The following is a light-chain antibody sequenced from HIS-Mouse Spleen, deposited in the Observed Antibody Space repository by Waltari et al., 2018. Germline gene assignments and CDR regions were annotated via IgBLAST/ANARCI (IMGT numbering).Light chain of an antibody. CDR3: QSADSSGTYPSWV. CDR1: ALPKQY. V-gene: IGLV3-25*03. Sequence: SYELTQPPSVSVSPGQTARITCSGDALPKQYAYWYQQKPGQAPVLGIYKDRERPQGIPERFSGSSSGTTVTLTISGVQAEDEADYYCQSADSSGTYPSWVFGGGTKLTVL. CDR2: KDR. J-gene: IGLJ3*02.